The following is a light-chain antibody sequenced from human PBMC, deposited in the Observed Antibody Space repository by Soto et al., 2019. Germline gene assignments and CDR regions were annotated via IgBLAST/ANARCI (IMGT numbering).Light chain of an antibody. CDR1: HNIGNN. J-gene: IGKJ4*01. CDR2: YAS. V-gene: IGKV3-15*01. Sequence: VVLTQSPATLSVSPGETATFSCRASHNIGNNLAWYQHKPGQAPRLLISYASSGATGIPGRFSGSGSGTEFALTISSLQSEDSAVYYCQHFYNWPVTFCGGTKVEL. CDR3: QHFYNWPVT.